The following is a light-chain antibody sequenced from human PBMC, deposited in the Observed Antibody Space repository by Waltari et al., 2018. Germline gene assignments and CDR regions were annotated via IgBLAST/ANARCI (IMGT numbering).Light chain of an antibody. Sequence: SYELTQPPSVSVSPGQTASITCSADKLGDKYACWYQQKPGQSPVLVIYQDSKRPSGIPERFSGSKSGNTATLTISGTQAMDEADYYCQAWDSSTGVFGGGTKLTVL. J-gene: IGLJ2*01. V-gene: IGLV3-1*01. CDR2: QDS. CDR1: KLGDKY. CDR3: QAWDSSTGV.